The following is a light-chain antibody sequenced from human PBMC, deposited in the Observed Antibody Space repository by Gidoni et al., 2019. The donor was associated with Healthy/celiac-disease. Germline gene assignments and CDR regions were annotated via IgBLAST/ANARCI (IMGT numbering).Light chain of an antibody. CDR3: SSYTSSSTYV. V-gene: IGLV2-14*01. CDR1: SSDVGGYNY. CDR2: EVS. Sequence: QSALTQPASVSVSPGQSITITCTGTSSDVGGYNYVSWYQQHPGKAPKLMIYEVSKRPSGVSNRFSGSKSGNTASLTICGLQAEDEADYYCSSYTSSSTYVFGTGTKVTVL. J-gene: IGLJ1*01.